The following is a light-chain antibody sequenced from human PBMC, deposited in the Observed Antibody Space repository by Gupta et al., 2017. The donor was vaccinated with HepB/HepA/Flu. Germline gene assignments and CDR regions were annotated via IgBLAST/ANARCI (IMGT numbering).Light chain of an antibody. CDR2: GAS. CDR1: QGIGND. V-gene: IGKV1-17*01. CDR3: RQHSTYPRT. Sequence: DIQMTQPPSSLSASVGDRVTITCRASQGIGNDLGWYQQKPGKAPKRLIYGASSLQSGVPSRFSGSGSGTEFTLTISSLQPEDFATYYCRQHSTYPRTFGQGTKVEIK. J-gene: IGKJ1*01.